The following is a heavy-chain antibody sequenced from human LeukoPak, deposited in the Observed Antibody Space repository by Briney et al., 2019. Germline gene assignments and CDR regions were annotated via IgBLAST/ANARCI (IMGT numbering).Heavy chain of an antibody. J-gene: IGHJ4*02. V-gene: IGHV3-21*01. CDR2: ISSSSSYI. Sequence: GGSLRLSCAASGFTFSDYSMNWVRQAPGKGLEWVSSISSSSSYIYYADSVKGRFTISRDNARNSLYLQMNSLRAEDTAVYYCARDVGGSDGYNSIDYWGQGTLVTVSS. D-gene: IGHD5-24*01. CDR3: ARDVGGSDGYNSIDY. CDR1: GFTFSDYS.